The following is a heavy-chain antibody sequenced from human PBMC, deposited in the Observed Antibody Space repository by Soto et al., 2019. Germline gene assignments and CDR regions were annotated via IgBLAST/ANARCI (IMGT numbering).Heavy chain of an antibody. V-gene: IGHV3-7*05. Sequence: EAHLEESRGELVQPGGSLRLSCAASGFTFGTYWMTWVRHLPGKGLEWVANIKQDGSEIYYVDSVKGRFSVSRDNAKNSLFLQMNSLRVEDTATYYCATWRFGELGDGMDVWGQGTTVIVSS. CDR2: IKQDGSEI. CDR3: ATWRFGELGDGMDV. D-gene: IGHD3-10*01. J-gene: IGHJ6*02. CDR1: GFTFGTYW.